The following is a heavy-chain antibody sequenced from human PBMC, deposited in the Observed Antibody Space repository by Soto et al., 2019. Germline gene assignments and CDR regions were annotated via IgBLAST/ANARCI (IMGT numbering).Heavy chain of an antibody. D-gene: IGHD6-13*01. CDR1: GDSISSGGYH. J-gene: IGHJ4*02. CDR2: IYYNGDT. CDR3: ARLAYSSRGGQFFDY. V-gene: IGHV4-31*03. Sequence: QVQLQESGPGLVEPSQTLSLTCNVSGDSISSGGYHWSWIRQHPGKGLEWIVYIYYNGDTYYNPSLKSRVAISVHTSKKQFSLNLSSATAADTAVYYCARLAYSSRGGQFFDYWGQGVLVTVSS.